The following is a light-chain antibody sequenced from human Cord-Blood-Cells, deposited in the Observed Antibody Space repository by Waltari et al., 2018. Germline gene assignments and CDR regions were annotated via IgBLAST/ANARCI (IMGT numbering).Light chain of an antibody. CDR2: EVS. CDR3: SSYAGSNNFVV. V-gene: IGLV2-8*01. J-gene: IGLJ2*01. CDR1: SSDVGGYNY. Sequence: QSALTQPPSASGSPGQSVTISCTGTSSDVGGYNYVSWYQQHPGKAPKLIIYEVSKPRAGVPDRFSGSNSVNTAALIVSGLQAEYEADYYCSSYAGSNNFVVFGGGTKLTVL.